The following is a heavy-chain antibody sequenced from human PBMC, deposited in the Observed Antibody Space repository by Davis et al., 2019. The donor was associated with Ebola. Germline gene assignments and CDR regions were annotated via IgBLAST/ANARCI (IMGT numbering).Heavy chain of an antibody. D-gene: IGHD3-3*01. V-gene: IGHV3-30*02. CDR2: AYRDSYGR. CDR3: AKDFRWSFDY. J-gene: IGHJ4*02. Sequence: PGGSLRLSCAASGFSLKDYNMHWVRQAPGKGLEWVALAYRDSYGRFYMNSVRGRFTISRDTARNTVVLQMNSLKPEDTGVYHCAKDFRWSFDYWGQGALVTVSS. CDR1: GFSLKDYN.